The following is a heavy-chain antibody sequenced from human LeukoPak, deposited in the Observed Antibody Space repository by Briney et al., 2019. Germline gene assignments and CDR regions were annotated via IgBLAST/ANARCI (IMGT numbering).Heavy chain of an antibody. J-gene: IGHJ4*02. D-gene: IGHD5-12*01. V-gene: IGHV4-4*07. Sequence: SETLSLTCTVSGGSISSYYWNWIRQPAGKGLEWIGHISASGSTNYNPSLQSRVTMPVDTSNNQFSLKLSSLTAADTAVYYCMRGGDPPRWGQGTLVTVSS. CDR1: GGSISSYY. CDR2: ISASGST. CDR3: MRGGDPPR.